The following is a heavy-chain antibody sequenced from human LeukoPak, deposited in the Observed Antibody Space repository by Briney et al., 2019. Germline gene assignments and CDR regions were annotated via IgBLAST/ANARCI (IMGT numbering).Heavy chain of an antibody. V-gene: IGHV1-18*01. CDR3: ARCSRIAAARTIDY. D-gene: IGHD6-13*01. J-gene: IGHJ4*02. CDR2: ISAYNGNT. CDR1: GYTFTSSG. Sequence: AASVKVSCKASGYTFTSSGISWVRQAPGQGLEWMGWISAYNGNTNYAQKLQGRVTMTTDTSTSTAYMELRSLRSDDTAVYYCARCSRIAAARTIDYWGQGTLVTVSS.